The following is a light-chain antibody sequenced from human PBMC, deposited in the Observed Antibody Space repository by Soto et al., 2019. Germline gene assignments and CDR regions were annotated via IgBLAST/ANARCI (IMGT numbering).Light chain of an antibody. CDR1: QRVSARY. CDR2: GAS. J-gene: IGKJ1*01. CDR3: QQYSDSPPT. Sequence: IVFTQSPSTLSLSPGDRATLSCRASQRVSARYLAWYHQKPGQAPGLLIFGASDRATGIPDRFSGSGSGTDFTLTIDRLEPEDFAMYYCQQYSDSPPTFGQGTKV. V-gene: IGKV3-20*01.